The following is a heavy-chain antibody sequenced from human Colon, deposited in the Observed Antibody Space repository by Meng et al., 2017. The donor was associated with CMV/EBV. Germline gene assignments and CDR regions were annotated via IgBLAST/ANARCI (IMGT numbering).Heavy chain of an antibody. CDR3: AKARGSSTSCSDH. Sequence: SLKISCAASGFTFDDYAMHWVRQAPGKGLEWVAGINWNSDRISYADSVRGRFTIPRDNAKNSLYLQMNSLRPEDTALYYCAKARGSSTSCSDHWGQGTLVTVSS. CDR2: INWNSDRI. D-gene: IGHD2-2*01. J-gene: IGHJ4*02. CDR1: GFTFDDYA. V-gene: IGHV3-9*01.